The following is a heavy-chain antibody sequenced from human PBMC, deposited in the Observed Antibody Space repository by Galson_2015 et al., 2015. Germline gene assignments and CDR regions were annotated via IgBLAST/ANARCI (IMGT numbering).Heavy chain of an antibody. V-gene: IGHV3-30*01. CDR3: ARSGGTGRPLDF. CDR2: ISFDGSEK. CDR1: GSTFNTFA. Sequence: SLRLSCAASGSTFNTFAMYWVRQAPGQGLEWVTFISFDGSEKYDGDSVKGRFTISRDNTRNTLSLQLNSLRPEDTAVYYCARSGGTGRPLDFWGQGTLVTVSS. D-gene: IGHD3-10*01. J-gene: IGHJ4*02.